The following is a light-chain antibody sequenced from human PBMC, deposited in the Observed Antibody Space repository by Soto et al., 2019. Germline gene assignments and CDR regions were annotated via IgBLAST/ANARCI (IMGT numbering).Light chain of an antibody. J-gene: IGLJ7*01. CDR3: SSYTSSSTLAV. Sequence: QSVLTQPASVSGSPGQSITISCTGTSSDVGGYNYVSWYQQHPGKAPKLRIYEVSNRPSGVSNRFSGSKSGNTASLTISGLQAADEAAYYCSSYTSSSTLAVFGGGTQLTVL. CDR2: EVS. V-gene: IGLV2-14*01. CDR1: SSDVGGYNY.